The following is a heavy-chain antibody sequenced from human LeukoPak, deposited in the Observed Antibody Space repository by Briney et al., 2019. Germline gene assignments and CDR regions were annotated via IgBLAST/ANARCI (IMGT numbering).Heavy chain of an antibody. V-gene: IGHV1-8*01. CDR2: MNPNSGNT. D-gene: IGHD3-10*01. CDR1: GYTFTTYD. J-gene: IGHJ4*02. CDR3: ARGRGALFDD. Sequence: ASVKVSCKASGYTFTTYDINWVRQATGQGLEWMGWMNPNSGNTGYAQKFQGRVTMTRNTSISTAYMELRGLRSDDTAVYSCARGRGALFDDWGQGTLVTVSS.